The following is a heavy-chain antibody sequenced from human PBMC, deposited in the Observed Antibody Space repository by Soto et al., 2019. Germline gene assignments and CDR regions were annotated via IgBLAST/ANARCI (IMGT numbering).Heavy chain of an antibody. CDR2: IYYSGST. V-gene: IGHV4-59*01. D-gene: IGHD6-19*01. J-gene: IGHJ6*02. Sequence: SETLSLTCTVSGGSISSYYWSWIRQPPGKGLEWIGYIYYSGSTNYNPSLKSRVTISVDTSKNQFSLKLSSVTAADTVVYYCARATVAGTYYCYYGMEGWGQGTTVTV. CDR1: GGSISSYY. CDR3: ARATVAGTYYCYYGMEG.